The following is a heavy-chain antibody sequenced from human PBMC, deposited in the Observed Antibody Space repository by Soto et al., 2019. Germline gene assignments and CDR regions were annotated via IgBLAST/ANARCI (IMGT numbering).Heavy chain of an antibody. CDR2: ISGSGGST. CDR1: GFTFSSYA. J-gene: IGHJ4*02. Sequence: EVQLLESGGGLVQPGGYLRLSCAASGFTFSSYAMSWVRQAPGKGLEWVSAISGSGGSTYYADSVKGRFTISRDTSKNTLYLQMNSLRAEDTAVYYCAKVGYITMVRGAAIDCWGQGTLVTVSS. CDR3: AKVGYITMVRGAAIDC. D-gene: IGHD3-10*01. V-gene: IGHV3-23*01.